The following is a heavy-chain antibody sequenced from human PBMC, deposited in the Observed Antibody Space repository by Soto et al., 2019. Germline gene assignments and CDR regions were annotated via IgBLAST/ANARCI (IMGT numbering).Heavy chain of an antibody. CDR1: GGSISSSSYY. CDR3: ARQGGLVLMVYAIPNWFDP. D-gene: IGHD2-8*01. V-gene: IGHV4-39*01. J-gene: IGHJ5*02. CDR2: IYYSGST. Sequence: QLQLQESGPGLVKPSETLSLTCTVSGGSISSSSYYWGWIRQPPGKGLEWIGGIYYSGSTYYNPSLKSRVTISVDTSKNQFSLKLSSVTAADTAVYYCARQGGLVLMVYAIPNWFDPWGQGTLVTVSS.